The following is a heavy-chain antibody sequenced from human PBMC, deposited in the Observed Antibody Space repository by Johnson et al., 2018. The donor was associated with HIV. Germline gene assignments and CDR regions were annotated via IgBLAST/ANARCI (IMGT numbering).Heavy chain of an antibody. CDR1: GFTFSSYA. CDR3: ARAGARAFDI. CDR2: ISGSGGST. J-gene: IGHJ3*02. V-gene: IGHV3-23*04. D-gene: IGHD1-26*01. Sequence: VQLVESGGGVVQPGRSLRLSCAVSGFTFSSYAMHWVRQAPGKGLEWVSAISGSGGSTYYADSVKGRFTISRDNSKNTLYLQMNSLRAEDTAVYYCARAGARAFDIWGQGTMVTVSS.